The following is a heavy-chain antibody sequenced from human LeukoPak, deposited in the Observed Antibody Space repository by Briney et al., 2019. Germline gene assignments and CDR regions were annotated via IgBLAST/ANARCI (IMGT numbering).Heavy chain of an antibody. J-gene: IGHJ5*02. CDR2: INPSGGST. Sequence: ASVKVSCKASGYTFTSYFMNWVRQAPGQGLEWMGIINPSGGSTSYAQKFQGRVTMTRDMSTSTVYMELSSLRSEDTAVYYCASLLGTIVLMEGGWFDAWGQGTLVTVSS. CDR3: ASLLGTIVLMEGGWFDA. D-gene: IGHD2-8*01. V-gene: IGHV1-46*01. CDR1: GYTFTSYF.